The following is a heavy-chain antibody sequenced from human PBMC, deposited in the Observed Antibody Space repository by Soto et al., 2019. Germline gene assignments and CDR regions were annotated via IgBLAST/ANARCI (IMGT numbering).Heavy chain of an antibody. CDR1: GFTFSSYW. Sequence: VQLVESGGGLVQPGGSLRLSCAASGFTFSSYWMHWVRQAPGKGLVWVSRINSDGSSTSYADSVKGRFTISRDNAKNTLYLQMNSLRAEDTAVYYCARGRITIFGVVTWYFDLWGRGTLVTVSS. CDR2: INSDGSST. D-gene: IGHD3-3*01. V-gene: IGHV3-74*01. CDR3: ARGRITIFGVVTWYFDL. J-gene: IGHJ2*01.